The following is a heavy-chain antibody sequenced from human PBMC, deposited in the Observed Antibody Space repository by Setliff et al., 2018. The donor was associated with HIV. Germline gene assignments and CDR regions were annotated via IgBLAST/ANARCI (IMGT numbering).Heavy chain of an antibody. J-gene: IGHJ6*03. CDR1: GGSISSYY. Sequence: KPSETLSLTCTVSGGSISSYYWSWIRQPPGKGLEWIGYIYYSGSTNYNPSLKSRVTISVDTSKNQFSLKLSSVTAADTAVYYCARQDYYYYYMDVWGKGTSVTVSS. V-gene: IGHV4-59*08. CDR3: ARQDYYYYYMDV. CDR2: IYYSGST.